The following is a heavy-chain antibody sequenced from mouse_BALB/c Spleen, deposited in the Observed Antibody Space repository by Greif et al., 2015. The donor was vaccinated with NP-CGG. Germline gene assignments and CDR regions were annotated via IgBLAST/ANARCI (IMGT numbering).Heavy chain of an antibody. D-gene: IGHD2-1*01. Sequence: QVQLKESGPGLVAPSQSLSITCTVSGFSLTGYGVNWVRQPPGKGLEWLGMIWGDGSTDYNSALKSRLSISKDNSKSQVFLKMNSLQTDDTARYYCAREGDMGYYGSHYFDYWGQGTTLTVSS. CDR3: AREGDMGYYGSHYFDY. J-gene: IGHJ2*01. CDR2: IWGDGST. V-gene: IGHV2-6-7*01. CDR1: GFSLTGYG.